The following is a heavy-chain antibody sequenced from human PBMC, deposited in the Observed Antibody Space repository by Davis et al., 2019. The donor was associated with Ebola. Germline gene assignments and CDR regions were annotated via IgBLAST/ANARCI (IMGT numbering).Heavy chain of an antibody. CDR1: GFIVSDKY. V-gene: IGHV3-30*18. J-gene: IGHJ4*02. CDR2: ISYDGSNK. D-gene: IGHD3-22*01. CDR3: AKSTMIVGDWDFDY. Sequence: GESLKISCAASGFIVSDKYMSWVRQAPGKGLEWVAVISYDGSNKYYEDSVKGRFTISRDNSENTLHLQMNSLRADDTAVYYCAKSTMIVGDWDFDYWGQGTLVTVSS.